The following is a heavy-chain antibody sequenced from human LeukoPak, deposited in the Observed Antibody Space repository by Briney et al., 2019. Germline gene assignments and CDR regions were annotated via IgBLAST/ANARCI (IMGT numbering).Heavy chain of an antibody. CDR2: ISGSGGST. CDR3: AKPLSSSSGYYCIGY. Sequence: GGSLRLSCAASGFTFSSYAMSWVRQAPGKGLEWVSAISGSGGSTYYADSVKGRFTISRDNSKNTLYLQMNSLRAEDTAVYYCAKPLSSSSGYYCIGYWGQGTLVTVSS. J-gene: IGHJ4*02. D-gene: IGHD3-22*01. V-gene: IGHV3-23*01. CDR1: GFTFSSYA.